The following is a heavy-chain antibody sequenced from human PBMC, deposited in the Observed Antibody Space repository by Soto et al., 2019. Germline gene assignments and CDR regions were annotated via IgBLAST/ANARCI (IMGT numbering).Heavy chain of an antibody. J-gene: IGHJ5*02. CDR1: GGTFSSYA. V-gene: IGHV1-69*12. D-gene: IGHD3-3*01. CDR3: ARRHTIFGVTINWFDP. CDR2: IIPIFGTA. Sequence: QVQLVQSGAEVKKPGSSVKVSCKASGGTFSSYAISWVRQVPGQGLEWMGGIIPIFGTANYAQKFQGRVTITADESTSTAYMELSSLRSEDTAAYYCARRHTIFGVTINWFDPWGQGTLVTVSS.